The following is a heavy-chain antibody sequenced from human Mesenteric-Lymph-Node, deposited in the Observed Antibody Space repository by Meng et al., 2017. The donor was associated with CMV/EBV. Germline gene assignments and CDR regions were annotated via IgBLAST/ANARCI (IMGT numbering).Heavy chain of an antibody. CDR1: GFTFSDYY. D-gene: IGHD6-19*01. V-gene: IGHV3-11*04. Sequence: GESLKISCAASGFTFSDYYMTWIRQAPGKGLEWLSYISSSSSTIYYADSVKGRFTISRDNAKNSLYLQMNSLRAEDTAVYYCARAPYSSGPYLDYWGQGTLVTVSS. CDR3: ARAPYSSGPYLDY. J-gene: IGHJ4*02. CDR2: ISSSSSTI.